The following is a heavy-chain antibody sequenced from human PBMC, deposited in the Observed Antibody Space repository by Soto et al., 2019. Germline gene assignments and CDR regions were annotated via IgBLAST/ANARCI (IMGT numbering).Heavy chain of an antibody. Sequence: QVQLVQSGAEVKKPGASVKVSCKASGYTFTSYGISWVRQAPGQGLEWMGWISAYNGNTNYAQKLQGSVTMTTDTTKRTAYMELRSLRADDTAVYYCARAPGYYGSGSYSGYYGMDVGGQGTTVTVSS. J-gene: IGHJ6*02. CDR2: ISAYNGNT. D-gene: IGHD3-10*01. CDR3: ARAPGYYGSGSYSGYYGMDV. V-gene: IGHV1-18*01. CDR1: GYTFTSYG.